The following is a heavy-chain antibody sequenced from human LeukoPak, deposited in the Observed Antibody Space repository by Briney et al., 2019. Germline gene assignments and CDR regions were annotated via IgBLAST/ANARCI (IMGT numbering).Heavy chain of an antibody. V-gene: IGHV3-11*01. CDR3: AKTGTPWYYFDY. CDR2: ISSSGSTI. J-gene: IGHJ4*02. D-gene: IGHD1-1*01. Sequence: GGSVRLSCAASGFTFSDYYMSWIRQAPGKGLEWVSYISSSGSTIYYADSVKGRFTISRDNSKNTLYLQMNSLRAEDTAVYYCAKTGTPWYYFDYWGQGTLVTVSS. CDR1: GFTFSDYY.